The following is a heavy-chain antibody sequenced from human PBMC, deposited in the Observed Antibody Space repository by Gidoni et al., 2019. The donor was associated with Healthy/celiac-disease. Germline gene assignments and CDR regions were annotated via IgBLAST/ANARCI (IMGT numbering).Heavy chain of an antibody. CDR2: NYYSGST. J-gene: IGHJ4*02. D-gene: IGHD4-17*01. CDR3: ARAPPRTTVTYYFDY. Sequence: QVQLQESGPGLVKPSQTLSLTCTVSGGSIRSGGYDWSWIRQHPGKGREWIGYNYYSGSTYYNPSLKSRVTISVDTSKNQFSLKLSSVTAADTAVYYCARAPPRTTVTYYFDYWGQGTLVTVSS. CDR1: GGSIRSGGYD. V-gene: IGHV4-31*03.